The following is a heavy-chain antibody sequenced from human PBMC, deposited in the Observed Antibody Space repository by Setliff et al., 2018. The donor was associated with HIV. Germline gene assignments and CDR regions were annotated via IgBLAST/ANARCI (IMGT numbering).Heavy chain of an antibody. V-gene: IGHV1-2*02. Sequence: GASVKVSCKASGYTFTGYYMHWVRQAPGQGLEWMGWINPNNGGTNYAQKFQGRVTMTRDTSISTAYMELSRLRSDDTAVYYCARDSGTKQWLVNYWGQGTLVTVSS. D-gene: IGHD6-19*01. J-gene: IGHJ4*02. CDR1: GYTFTGYY. CDR3: ARDSGTKQWLVNY. CDR2: INPNNGGT.